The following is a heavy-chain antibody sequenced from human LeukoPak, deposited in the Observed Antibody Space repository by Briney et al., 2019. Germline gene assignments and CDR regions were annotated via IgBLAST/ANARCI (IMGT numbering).Heavy chain of an antibody. D-gene: IGHD3-10*01. Sequence: GGCLRLSCAASGFTFSSYWMSWVRQAPGKGLEWVANIKQDGSEKYYVDSVKGRFTISRDNAKNSLYLQMNSLRAEDTAVYYCARDSDTMVRGVIEYFQHWGQGTLVTVSS. CDR2: IKQDGSEK. CDR1: GFTFSSYW. CDR3: ARDSDTMVRGVIEYFQH. J-gene: IGHJ1*01. V-gene: IGHV3-7*01.